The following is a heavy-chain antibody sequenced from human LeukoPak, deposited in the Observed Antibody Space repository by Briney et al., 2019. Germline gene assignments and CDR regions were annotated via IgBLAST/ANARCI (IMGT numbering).Heavy chain of an antibody. Sequence: GGSLTLSCAASGFTFSSYEMSWVRQAPGVGLEWVSYISSSGSTIYYADSVKGRFTISRDDAKNSLYLQMNSLRAEDTAVYYCVRLLGGSYFDYWGQGTLVTVSS. CDR2: ISSSGSTI. D-gene: IGHD3-16*01. J-gene: IGHJ4*02. V-gene: IGHV3-48*03. CDR3: VRLLGGSYFDY. CDR1: GFTFSSYE.